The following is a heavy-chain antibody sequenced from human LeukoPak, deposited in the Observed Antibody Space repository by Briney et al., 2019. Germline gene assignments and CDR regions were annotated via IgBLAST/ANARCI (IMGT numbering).Heavy chain of an antibody. CDR2: ISHDGINK. J-gene: IGHJ4*02. CDR3: ARASRRDSSAYYYEY. V-gene: IGHV3-30*09. D-gene: IGHD3-22*01. Sequence: VGSLRLSCAASGVTFSIYAMHCVRQAPGKGLEWVAVISHDGINKDYEDSVKGRFAISRDNPKNALFLQMNSLRAEDTAVYFCARASRRDSSAYYYEYWGQRSLVTVSS. CDR1: GVTFSIYA.